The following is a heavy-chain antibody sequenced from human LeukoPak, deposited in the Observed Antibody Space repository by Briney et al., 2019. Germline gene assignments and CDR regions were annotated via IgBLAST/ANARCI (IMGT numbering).Heavy chain of an antibody. CDR1: GGSVTSYY. CDR2: IHYSGSN. J-gene: IGHJ4*02. V-gene: IGHV4-59*02. CDR3: ARIIVGATFDY. Sequence: SETLSLTCSVSGGSVTSYYWSWIRQPPGKGLEWIGHIHYSGSNNYNPSLKSRVTMFVDTSKNQFSLKLSSVTAADTAVYYCARIIVGATFDYWGPGTLVTVSS. D-gene: IGHD1-26*01.